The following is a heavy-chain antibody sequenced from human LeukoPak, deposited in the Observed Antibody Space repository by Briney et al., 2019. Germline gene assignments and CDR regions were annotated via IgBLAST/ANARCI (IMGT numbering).Heavy chain of an antibody. Sequence: PSETLSLTCAVSGGSISSSNWWSWVRQPPGKGLEWIGEIYHSGSTNYNPSLKSRVTISVDTSKNQFSLKLSSVTAADTAVYYCARVGRTGRYFDLWGRGTLVTVSS. CDR1: GGSISSSNW. V-gene: IGHV4-4*02. D-gene: IGHD3-10*01. CDR3: ARVGRTGRYFDL. J-gene: IGHJ2*01. CDR2: IYHSGST.